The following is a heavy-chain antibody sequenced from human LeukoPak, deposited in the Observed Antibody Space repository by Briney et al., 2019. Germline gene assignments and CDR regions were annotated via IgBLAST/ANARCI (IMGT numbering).Heavy chain of an antibody. CDR2: INHSGST. J-gene: IGHJ3*02. CDR1: GGSFSGYY. V-gene: IGHV4-34*01. CDR3: AREGRAI. Sequence: PSETLSLTCAVYGGSFSGYYWSWIRQPPGKGLEWIGEINHSGSTNYNPSLKSRVTISVDTSKNQFSLKLSSVTAADTAAYYCAREGRAIWGQGTMVTVSS.